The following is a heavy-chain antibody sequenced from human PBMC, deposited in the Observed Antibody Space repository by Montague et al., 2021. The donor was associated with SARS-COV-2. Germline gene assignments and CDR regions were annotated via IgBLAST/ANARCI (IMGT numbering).Heavy chain of an antibody. CDR3: ARAPRNIFGVVLTFDY. CDR2: IYYSGST. CDR1: GGSISSGGYY. Sequence: TLSLTCTVSGGSISSGGYYWSWIRQHPGKGLEWIGYIYYSGSTYYNPSLKSRVTISVDTSKNQFSLKLSSVTAAATAVYYCARAPRNIFGVVLTFDYWGQGTLVTVSS. V-gene: IGHV4-31*03. J-gene: IGHJ4*02. D-gene: IGHD3-3*01.